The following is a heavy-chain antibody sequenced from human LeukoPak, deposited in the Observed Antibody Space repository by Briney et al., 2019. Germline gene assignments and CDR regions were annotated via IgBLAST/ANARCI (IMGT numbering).Heavy chain of an antibody. CDR3: ARGRRTMVRGVHIDY. V-gene: IGHV4-34*01. CDR1: GGSFSGYY. Sequence: SSETLSLTCAVYGGSFSGYYWSWIRQPPGKGLEWIGEINHSGSTNYNPSLKSRVTISVDTSKNQFSLKLSSVTAADTAVYYCARGRRTMVRGVHIDYWGQGTLVTVSS. D-gene: IGHD3-10*01. CDR2: INHSGST. J-gene: IGHJ4*02.